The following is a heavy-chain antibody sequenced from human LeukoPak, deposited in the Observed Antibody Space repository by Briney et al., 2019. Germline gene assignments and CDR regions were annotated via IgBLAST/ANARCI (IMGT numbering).Heavy chain of an antibody. V-gene: IGHV4-59*01. CDR2: IYYSGST. Sequence: PSETLSLTCTVSGGSISSYYWSWIRQAPGKGLEWIGYIYYSGSTNYNPSLKSRVTISVDTSKNQFSLKLSSVTAADTAVYYCTYSSSPSGGNFDYWGQGTLVTVSS. CDR1: GGSISSYY. CDR3: TYSSSPSGGNFDY. D-gene: IGHD6-6*01. J-gene: IGHJ4*02.